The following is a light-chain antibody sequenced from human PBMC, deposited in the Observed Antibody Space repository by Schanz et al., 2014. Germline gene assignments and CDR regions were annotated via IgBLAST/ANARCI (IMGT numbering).Light chain of an antibody. Sequence: EIVLTQSPGTLSLSPGERATLSCRASQSVRSNYLAWYQQKSGQAPRLLIYDASRRATGIPDRFSGSGSGTEFTLTISSLQSEDFALYYCQQYNNWLWAFGQGTKVGIK. CDR2: DAS. CDR1: QSVRSNY. J-gene: IGKJ1*01. CDR3: QQYNNWLWA. V-gene: IGKV3D-20*02.